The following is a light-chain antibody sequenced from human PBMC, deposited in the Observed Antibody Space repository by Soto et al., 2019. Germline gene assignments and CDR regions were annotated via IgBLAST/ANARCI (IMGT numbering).Light chain of an antibody. Sequence: EIVLTQSPGTLSLSPGERVTLSCWTSQSVSSSYLAWYQQKPGQAPRLLIYGASSRATGIPDRFSGSGSGTDFTLTISRLEPEDFAVYFCQQYGTSPFTFGPGTKVDI. J-gene: IGKJ3*01. CDR2: GAS. CDR1: QSVSSSY. CDR3: QQYGTSPFT. V-gene: IGKV3-20*01.